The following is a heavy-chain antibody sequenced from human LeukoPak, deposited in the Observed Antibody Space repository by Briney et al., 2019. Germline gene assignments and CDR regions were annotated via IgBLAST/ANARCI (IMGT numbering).Heavy chain of an antibody. D-gene: IGHD4/OR15-4a*01. Sequence: GGSLRLSCAASGFTFSSYSMNWVRQAPGKGLEWVSSISDSTSYIYYADSVKGRFTISRDNSKNTLYLQMNSLRAEDTAVYYCARRAGAYSHPYDYWGQGTLVTVSS. CDR3: ARRAGAYSHPYDY. CDR1: GFTFSSYS. CDR2: ISDSTSYI. J-gene: IGHJ4*02. V-gene: IGHV3-21*04.